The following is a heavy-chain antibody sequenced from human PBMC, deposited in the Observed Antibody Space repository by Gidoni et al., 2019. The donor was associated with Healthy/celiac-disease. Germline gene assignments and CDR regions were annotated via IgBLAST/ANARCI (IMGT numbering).Heavy chain of an antibody. CDR1: GFTFSSYS. J-gene: IGHJ6*02. D-gene: IGHD1-1*01. CDR3: ARDSPWTEHHIYGMDV. Sequence: EVQLVESGGGLVQPGGSLRLSCAASGFTFSSYSMNWVRQAPGKGLAWVSYISSSSSTIYYADSVKGRFTISRDNAKNSLYLQMNSLRDEDTAVYYCARDSPWTEHHIYGMDVWGQGTTVTVSS. V-gene: IGHV3-48*02. CDR2: ISSSSSTI.